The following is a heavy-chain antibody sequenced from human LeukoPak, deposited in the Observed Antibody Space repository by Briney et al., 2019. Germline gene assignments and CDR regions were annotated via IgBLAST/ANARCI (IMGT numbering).Heavy chain of an antibody. J-gene: IGHJ4*02. CDR1: GFTFSRYA. CDR2: ISGSGGST. Sequence: GGSLRLSCAASGFTFSRYAMSWVRQAPGKGLEWVSVISGSGGSTYYADSVKGRFTISRDNSKNTLDLQMNSLRAEDTAVYYCAKDLYYYGSSGYYYVDYWGQGTLVNVSS. CDR3: AKDLYYYGSSGYYYVDY. D-gene: IGHD3-22*01. V-gene: IGHV3-23*01.